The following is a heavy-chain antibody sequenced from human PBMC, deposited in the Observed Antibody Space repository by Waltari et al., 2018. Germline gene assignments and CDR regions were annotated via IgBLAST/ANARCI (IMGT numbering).Heavy chain of an antibody. D-gene: IGHD3-10*01. Sequence: EVQLVESGGGLVQPGGSLRLSCATSGFTFTSYAMGWVRQAPGKGLEWVSAISGGGEDTYYTDSVKGRFTISRDNSKSTLYLQMKSLRAEDTAGYYCAKGIGSYDLTFDYWGQKTLVTVSS. V-gene: IGHV3-23*04. J-gene: IGHJ4*02. CDR2: ISGGGEDT. CDR1: GFTFTSYA. CDR3: AKGIGSYDLTFDY.